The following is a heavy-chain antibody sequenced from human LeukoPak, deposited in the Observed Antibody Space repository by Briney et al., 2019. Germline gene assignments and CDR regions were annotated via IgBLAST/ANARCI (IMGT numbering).Heavy chain of an antibody. J-gene: IGHJ4*02. CDR3: ARRWSTSWTTFDY. V-gene: IGHV4-39*01. CDR2: LYYSGNT. CDR1: GSFISSSSYY. D-gene: IGHD6-13*01. Sequence: SETLSLTCTVSGSFISSSSYYWAWIRQPPGKGLEWIATLYYSGNTYYNPSLKSRVTISVDTSKNQFSLKVNSVTDADTAPYYCARRWSTSWTTFDYWGQGTLVTVSS.